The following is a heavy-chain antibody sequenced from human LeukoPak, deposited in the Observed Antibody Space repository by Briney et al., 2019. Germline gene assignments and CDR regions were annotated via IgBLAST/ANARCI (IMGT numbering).Heavy chain of an antibody. D-gene: IGHD3-10*01. CDR2: INPNSGGT. Sequence: GASVKVSCKASGYTFTGYYMHWVRQAPGQGLEWMGWINPNSGGTNYAQKFQGGVTMTRDTSISTAYMELSRLRSDDTAVYYCARDRVTMVRGVIITLNYWGQGTLVTVSS. V-gene: IGHV1-2*02. CDR1: GYTFTGYY. CDR3: ARDRVTMVRGVIITLNY. J-gene: IGHJ4*02.